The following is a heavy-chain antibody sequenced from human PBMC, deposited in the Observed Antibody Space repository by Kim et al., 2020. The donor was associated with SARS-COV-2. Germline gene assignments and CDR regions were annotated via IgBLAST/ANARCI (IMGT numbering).Heavy chain of an antibody. CDR1: GFTFDDYT. CDR2: ISWDGGST. D-gene: IGHD1-26*01. J-gene: IGHJ4*02. Sequence: GGSLRLSCAASGFTFDDYTMHWVRQAPGKGLEWVSLISWDGGSTYYADSVKGRFTISRDNSKNSLYLQMNSLRTEDTALYYCAKDIGVGATRDYFDYWGQGTLVTVSS. CDR3: AKDIGVGATRDYFDY. V-gene: IGHV3-43*01.